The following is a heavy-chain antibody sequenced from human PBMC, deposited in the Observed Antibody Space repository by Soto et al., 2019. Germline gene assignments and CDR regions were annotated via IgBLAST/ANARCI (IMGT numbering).Heavy chain of an antibody. CDR1: GFTFTSYL. CDR3: ARAGHLDY. D-gene: IGHD3-3*02. J-gene: IGHJ4*02. CDR2: IKQAGSEK. V-gene: IGHV3-7*04. Sequence: EVQLVESGGGLVQPGGSLRLSCAASGFTFTSYLMSWVRQAPGKVLQWVANIKQAGSEKYYVDSVKGRFTISRDNAKNSLYLEMNSLRAEYTAVYYCARAGHLDYWGQGTLVTVSS.